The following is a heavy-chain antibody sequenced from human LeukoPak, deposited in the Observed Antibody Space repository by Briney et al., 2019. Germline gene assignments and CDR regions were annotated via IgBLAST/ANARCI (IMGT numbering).Heavy chain of an antibody. D-gene: IGHD1-26*01. V-gene: IGHV4-61*02. Sequence: PSQTLPLTCNVSGASISSGTDYWICIRQPAGKGLEGIGRIYTSGSPKYNPSLKRRVTISIDTSKNQCSLKLTSLTAADTAVYDCARESLGPPYYFDYWGQGTLVTVSS. J-gene: IGHJ4*02. CDR2: IYTSGSP. CDR1: GASISSGTDY. CDR3: ARESLGPPYYFDY.